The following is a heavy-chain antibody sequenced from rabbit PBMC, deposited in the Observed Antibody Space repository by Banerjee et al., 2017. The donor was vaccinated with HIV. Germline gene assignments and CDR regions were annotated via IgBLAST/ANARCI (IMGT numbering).Heavy chain of an antibody. CDR1: GFSFSSKYV. V-gene: IGHV1S45*01. J-gene: IGHJ4*01. CDR3: ARDRDGDAGYGSLAL. CDR2: INTSSGNT. Sequence: QEQLEESGGDLVKPEGSLTLTCTASGFSFSSKYVMCWVRQAPGKGLEWIGCINTSSGNTVYASWAKGRFTISKTSSTTVTLQMTSLTAADTATYFCARDRDGDAGYGSLALWGPGTLVTVS. D-gene: IGHD7-1*01.